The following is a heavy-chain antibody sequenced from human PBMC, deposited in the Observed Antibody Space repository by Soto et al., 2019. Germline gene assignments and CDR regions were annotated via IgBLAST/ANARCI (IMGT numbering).Heavy chain of an antibody. CDR2: IIWGGNSV. CDR3: AEDIKSAAAGSRYYLYNGMDV. V-gene: IGHV3-9*01. J-gene: IGHJ6*02. CDR1: GFIFADNS. Sequence: PGGSMSLSSTASGFIFADNSMGWVRPLAGVGLEWVSAIIWGGNSVGYADSVTGRFSTSRDHAANSPYLQTNRQRPEDTAVNYCAEDIKSAAAGSRYYLYNGMDVWGQGTTVTVSS. D-gene: IGHD2-2*01.